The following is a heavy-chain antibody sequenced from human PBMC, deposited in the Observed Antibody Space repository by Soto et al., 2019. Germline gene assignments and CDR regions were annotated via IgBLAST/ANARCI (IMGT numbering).Heavy chain of an antibody. CDR1: SGSISNSNW. J-gene: IGHJ5*01. Sequence: QVQLQESGPGLVKPSGILSLTCAVSSGSISNSNWWRWVRHTPGKGLEWIGEIYHTGHTNYNPSLKSRVTISVDKSKNQFALKLSSVTSGDTAVYYCASLYSGYDSELNWFDSGGQGTLVTVSS. CDR2: IYHTGHT. D-gene: IGHD5-12*01. CDR3: ASLYSGYDSELNWFDS. V-gene: IGHV4-4*02.